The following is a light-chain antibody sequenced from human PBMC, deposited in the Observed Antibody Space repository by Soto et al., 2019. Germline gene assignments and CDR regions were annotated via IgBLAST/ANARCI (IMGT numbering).Light chain of an antibody. CDR3: QQYGGSPLVT. CDR2: GAS. V-gene: IGKV3-20*01. CDR1: QSLSSGY. J-gene: IGKJ4*01. Sequence: ETELTQSPGTLSLSPGERATLSCRASQSLSSGYLAWYQQRPGQAPRLLISGASSRAPGIPDRFSGTGSGTEFTLTISRLEPEDFAVYYCQQYGGSPLVTFGGGTKVEIK.